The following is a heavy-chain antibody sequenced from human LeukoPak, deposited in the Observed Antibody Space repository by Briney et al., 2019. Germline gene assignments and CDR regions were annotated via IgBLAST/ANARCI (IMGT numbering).Heavy chain of an antibody. CDR1: GGSMSRHY. CDR3: ARHDAVPVIRRGFDF. V-gene: IGHV4-59*08. CDR2: IYYNGKT. J-gene: IGHJ4*02. D-gene: IGHD2-21*02. Sequence: PSETLSLTCSVSGGSMSRHYWSWIRQPPGKGLEWIGYIYYNGKTYYNPSLQSRVTISIDTSKNLFSLKLTSVTAADTAVYYCARHDAVPVIRRGFDFWGQGTLVTVSS.